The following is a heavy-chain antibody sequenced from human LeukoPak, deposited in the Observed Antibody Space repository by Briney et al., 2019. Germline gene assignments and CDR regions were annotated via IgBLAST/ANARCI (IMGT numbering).Heavy chain of an antibody. V-gene: IGHV3-23*01. D-gene: IGHD6-19*01. CDR2: ISGSCAST. Sequence: GGSLRHSCAASGFTFNNYAMSWVRQAPGRGREWVSAISGSCASTYNARSVNGRFTITRDNSKNTLYVQMNSLRAEDTAVYYCASAVVGAREIHWGQGTLVTVSS. CDR1: GFTFNNYA. J-gene: IGHJ4*02. CDR3: ASAVVGAREIH.